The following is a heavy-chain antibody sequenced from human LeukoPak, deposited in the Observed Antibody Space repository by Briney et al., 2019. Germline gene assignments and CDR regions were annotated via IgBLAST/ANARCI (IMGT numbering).Heavy chain of an antibody. V-gene: IGHV1-69*13. CDR2: IIPIFGTA. CDR1: GGTFSSYA. J-gene: IGHJ4*02. CDR3: ASGPSHPTTPAAMIFDY. D-gene: IGHD2-2*01. Sequence: GASVKVSCKASGGTFSSYAISWVRQAPGQGLEWMGGIIPIFGTASYAQKFQGRVTITADESTSTAYMELSSLRSEDTAVYYCASGPSHPTTPAAMIFDYWGQGTLVTVSS.